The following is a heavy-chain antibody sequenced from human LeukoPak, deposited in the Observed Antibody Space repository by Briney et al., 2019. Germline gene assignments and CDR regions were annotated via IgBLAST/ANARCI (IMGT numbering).Heavy chain of an antibody. D-gene: IGHD5-24*01. Sequence: PGGSLRLSCAASGFTFTNYSMSWVRQAPGKGLEWVADISGSGDFTYYADSVKGRFTISRDKAKNTVYLKMSSLRAEDTAVYYCAKDGARDGYNYPDYWGQGTLVTVSS. CDR3: AKDGARDGYNYPDY. CDR1: GFTFTNYS. J-gene: IGHJ4*02. CDR2: ISGSGDFT. V-gene: IGHV3-23*01.